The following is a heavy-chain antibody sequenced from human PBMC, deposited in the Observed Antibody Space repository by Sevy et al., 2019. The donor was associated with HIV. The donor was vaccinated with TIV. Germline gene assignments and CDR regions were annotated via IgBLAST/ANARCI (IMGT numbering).Heavy chain of an antibody. V-gene: IGHV3-23*01. CDR3: AKVGVVTAIHDAFDI. CDR2: ISGSGGST. CDR1: GFIFNSYG. J-gene: IGHJ3*02. Sequence: GGSLRLSCAASGFIFNSYGMNWVRQAPGKGLEWVSGISGSGGSTYYADSVKGRFTISRDNSNNKLYLQMNSLRAEDTAVYYCAKVGVVTAIHDAFDIWGQGTMVTVSS. D-gene: IGHD2-21*02.